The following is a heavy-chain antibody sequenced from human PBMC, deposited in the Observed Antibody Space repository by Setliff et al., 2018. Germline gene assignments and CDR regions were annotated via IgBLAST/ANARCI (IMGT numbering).Heavy chain of an antibody. Sequence: ASVKVSCKTSGYTFTTYAISWMRQAPGQGLEWMGWINTNTGNPSYAQDFTGRFVFSLDTSVSTAYLQISSLKAEDTAVYYCAGASRFGTIVYKGYYYMDVWGKGTTVTVSS. CDR1: GYTFTTYA. V-gene: IGHV7-4-1*02. CDR3: AGASRFGTIVYKGYYYMDV. D-gene: IGHD1-1*01. CDR2: INTNTGNP. J-gene: IGHJ6*03.